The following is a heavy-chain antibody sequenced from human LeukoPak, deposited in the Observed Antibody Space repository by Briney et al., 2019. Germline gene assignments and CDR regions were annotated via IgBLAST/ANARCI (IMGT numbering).Heavy chain of an antibody. J-gene: IGHJ4*02. CDR1: GGSISSSSYY. V-gene: IGHV4-39*01. D-gene: IGHD6-13*01. CDR3: VTSYGSSWLRFDY. Sequence: SETLSLTCTVSGGSISSSSYYWGWIRQPPGKGLEWIGSIYYGGTTYYNPSLKSRVTMSVDTSNNQFSLKLSSVTAADASMYYCVTSYGSSWLRFDYWGQGTLVTVSS. CDR2: IYYGGTT.